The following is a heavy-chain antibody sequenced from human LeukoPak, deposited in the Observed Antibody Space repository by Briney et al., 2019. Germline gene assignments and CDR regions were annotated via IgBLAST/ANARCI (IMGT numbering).Heavy chain of an antibody. CDR3: ARPRYYDRGFAFDI. D-gene: IGHD3-22*01. CDR1: GGSFSGYY. J-gene: IGHJ3*02. Sequence: SETLSLTCAVYGGSFSGYYWSWIRQPPGKGLEWIGEINHSGSTYYNPSLKSRVTISVDTSKNQFSLKLSSVTAADTAVYYCARPRYYDRGFAFDIWGQGTMVTVSS. V-gene: IGHV4-34*01. CDR2: INHSGST.